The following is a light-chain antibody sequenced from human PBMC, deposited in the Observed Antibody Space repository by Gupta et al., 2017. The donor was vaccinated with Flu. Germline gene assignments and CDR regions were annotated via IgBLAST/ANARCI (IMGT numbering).Light chain of an antibody. CDR1: HSIDTY. J-gene: IGKJ4*01. CDR2: EAS. Sequence: VVLTQSPATLSLSPGERATLSCRASHSIDTYLAWYQQKPGQGPRLLIYEASNRATGIPARFSGSGSGTDFTLTISSLEPEDFAVYYCQQRSNWPLTFGGGTKVEI. V-gene: IGKV3-11*01. CDR3: QQRSNWPLT.